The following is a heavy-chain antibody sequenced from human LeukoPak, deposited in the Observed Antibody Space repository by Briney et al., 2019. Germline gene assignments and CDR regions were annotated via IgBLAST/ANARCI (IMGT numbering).Heavy chain of an antibody. J-gene: IGHJ4*02. D-gene: IGHD2-2*01. CDR3: AIGGGHCSSTSCYVGFGEIDY. CDR1: GFTFSSYS. CDR2: IISSSGYV. V-gene: IGHV3-21*01. Sequence: PGGSLRLSCAASGFTFSSYSMNWVRQAPGKGLEWVGSIISSSGYVYYADSVKGRFTISRDNAKSSLYLQMNSLRAEDTAVYYCAIGGGHCSSTSCYVGFGEIDYWGQGTLVTVSS.